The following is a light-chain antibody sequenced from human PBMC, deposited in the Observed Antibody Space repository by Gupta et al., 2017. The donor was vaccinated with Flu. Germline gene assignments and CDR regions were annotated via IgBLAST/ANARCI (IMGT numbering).Light chain of an antibody. CDR2: GSS. V-gene: IGKV3-15*01. CDR3: QQYNNWPSIT. CDR1: QSVSST. J-gene: IGKJ4*01. Sequence: ETVMRHPLATLSLSTWERASLSCWATQSVSSTVAWYQKKPGQAPRLLIYGSSTRATDVPARFSGGGSGTEFTLTISSLQYEDFAVYYCQQYNNWPSITFGGGTKVEIK.